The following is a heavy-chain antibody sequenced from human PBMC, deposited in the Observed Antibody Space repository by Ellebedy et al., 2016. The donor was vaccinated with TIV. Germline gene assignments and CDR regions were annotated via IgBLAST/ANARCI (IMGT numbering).Heavy chain of an antibody. D-gene: IGHD4-11*01. V-gene: IGHV3-66*01. CDR2: IYTDGRT. J-gene: IGHJ4*02. CDR1: GFTVATNH. Sequence: GESLKISCAVSGFTVATNHMNWVRQTPGKGLAWVSDIYTDGRTFYHDSVKGRFTISRDTSKNALYLQMNSLTVEDTAVYYCAREPVPTWAFDYWGQGTLVTVSS. CDR3: AREPVPTWAFDY.